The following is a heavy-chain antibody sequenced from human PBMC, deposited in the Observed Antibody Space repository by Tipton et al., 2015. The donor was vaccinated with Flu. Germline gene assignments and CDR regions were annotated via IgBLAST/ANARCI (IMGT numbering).Heavy chain of an antibody. V-gene: IGHV4-4*01. Sequence: TLSLTCAVSGGSISNGNWWTWVRQPPGKGLEWIGEIYHSGNTYYNPSLKSRVTISIDTSKSQFPLKLTSVTAADTAVYFCTGWFLLQWFQSWAQGTRVTVPS. CDR2: IYHSGNT. CDR1: GGSISNGNW. J-gene: IGHJ5*01. CDR3: TGWFLLQWFQS. D-gene: IGHD1-1*01.